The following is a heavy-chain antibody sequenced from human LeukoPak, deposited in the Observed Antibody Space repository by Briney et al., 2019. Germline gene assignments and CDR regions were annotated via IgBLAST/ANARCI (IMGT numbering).Heavy chain of an antibody. V-gene: IGHV3-74*01. D-gene: IGHD2-2*01. CDR1: GFTFSSYW. Sequence: GGSLGLSCAASGFTFSSYWMHWVRQAPGKGLVWVSRINSDGSSTSYADSVKGRFTISRDNAKNTLYLQMNSLRAEDTAVYYCARVPAANPADYWGQGTLVTVSS. J-gene: IGHJ4*02. CDR3: ARVPAANPADY. CDR2: INSDGSST.